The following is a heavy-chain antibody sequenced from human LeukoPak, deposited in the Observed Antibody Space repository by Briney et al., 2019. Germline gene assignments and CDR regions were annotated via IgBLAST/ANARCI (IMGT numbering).Heavy chain of an antibody. V-gene: IGHV3-74*01. J-gene: IGHJ6*02. CDR1: GFTFSTYW. CDR2: INPDGITT. Sequence: GGSLRLSCAASGFTFSTYWMHWVRQAPGKGPEWVSRINPDGITTTCADSVKGRFTISRDNAKNTLFLQMNSLRAEDTAVYYCARDYYYGMDVWGQGTTITVSS. CDR3: ARDYYYGMDV.